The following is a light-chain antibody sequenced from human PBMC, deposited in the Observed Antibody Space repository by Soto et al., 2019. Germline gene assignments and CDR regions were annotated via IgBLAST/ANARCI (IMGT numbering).Light chain of an antibody. V-gene: IGKV3-11*01. Sequence: EGVLTPSPATLSLSLGERATLSCRASENVRTFVDWYQQKPGQAPRLLIYGASNRATGIPARFSGSGSGTDFTLTISNLEPEDFAVYYCQQNSHWPPWTGGQGT. CDR1: ENVRTF. CDR3: QQNSHWPPWT. CDR2: GAS. J-gene: IGKJ1*01.